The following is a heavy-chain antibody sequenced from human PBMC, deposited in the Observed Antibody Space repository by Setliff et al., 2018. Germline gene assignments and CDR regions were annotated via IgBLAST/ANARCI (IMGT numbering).Heavy chain of an antibody. V-gene: IGHV3-30*02. CDR1: GFTFSSYA. J-gene: IGHJ4*02. Sequence: PGGSLRLSCAASGFTFSSYAMHWVRQAPGKGLDWVAYIWYDGSYTYYTGSVKGRFTISRDNSRNTVYLQMNSLRAEDTAVYYCVTDPPFSGWSFDSWGQGTLVTSPQ. D-gene: IGHD6-19*01. CDR2: IWYDGSYT. CDR3: VTDPPFSGWSFDS.